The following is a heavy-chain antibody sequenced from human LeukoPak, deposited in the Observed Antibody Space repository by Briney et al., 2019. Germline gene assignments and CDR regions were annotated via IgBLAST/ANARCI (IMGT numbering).Heavy chain of an antibody. CDR3: ARGRRVSGVRPINWARRENYYDDYIDV. V-gene: IGHV4-34*01. CDR2: VNHVGDT. J-gene: IGHJ6*03. D-gene: IGHD5-12*01. Sequence: SETLSLTCAVYGDSFSGYLWTWIRQSPGKGLEWIGDVNHVGDTNLNPSLRGRVAIPVDTAKNQFSLRVTSVTGADTGLYFCARGRRVSGVRPINWARRENYYDDYIDVWGKGTTVIVS. CDR1: GDSFSGYL.